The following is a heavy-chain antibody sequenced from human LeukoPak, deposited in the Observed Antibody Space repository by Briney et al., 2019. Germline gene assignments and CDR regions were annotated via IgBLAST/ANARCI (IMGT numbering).Heavy chain of an antibody. CDR2: INPNSGGT. Sequence: ASVTVSCKASGYTFTGYYMHWVRQAPGQGLEWMGWINPNSGGTNYAKKFQGRVTMTRDTSISTAYMELSSLRSDDTAVYYCARDPNLRYDWFDPWGQGTLVTVSS. CDR1: GYTFTGYY. CDR3: ARDPNLRYDWFDP. J-gene: IGHJ5*02. D-gene: IGHD4-17*01. V-gene: IGHV1-2*02.